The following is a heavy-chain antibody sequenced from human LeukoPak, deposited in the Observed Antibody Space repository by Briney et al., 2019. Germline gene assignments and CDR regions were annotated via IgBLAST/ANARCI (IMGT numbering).Heavy chain of an antibody. J-gene: IGHJ4*02. CDR3: ARLIPATGIDF. D-gene: IGHD6-13*01. Sequence: GRSLRLSCAASGFTFSSYAVHWVRQAPGKGLEWVAVISYDGSNKDYADSVKGRFTISRDNSKNTLYLQMNSLRAEDTALYYCARLIPATGIDFWGQGTLVTVSS. CDR2: ISYDGSNK. V-gene: IGHV3-30-3*01. CDR1: GFTFSSYA.